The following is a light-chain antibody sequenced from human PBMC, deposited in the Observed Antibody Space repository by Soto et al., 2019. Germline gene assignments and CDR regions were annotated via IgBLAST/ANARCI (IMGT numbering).Light chain of an antibody. Sequence: EIVLTQSPGTLSLSPGERATLSCRASQNFGISYLAWYQHKPGQAPRLLIYGASSRATGIPDRFSGSVSGTDFTLTISRLEPEDFAVYYCQHYDTTPPTFGPGTKVDIK. CDR2: GAS. CDR3: QHYDTTPPT. V-gene: IGKV3-20*01. J-gene: IGKJ3*01. CDR1: QNFGISY.